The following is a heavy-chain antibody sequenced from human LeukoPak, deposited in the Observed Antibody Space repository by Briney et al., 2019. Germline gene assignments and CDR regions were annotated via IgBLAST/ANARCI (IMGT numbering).Heavy chain of an antibody. CDR1: GYTFTSYG. D-gene: IGHD4-17*01. CDR3: ARAPGDTVTTYYYYGMDV. J-gene: IGHJ6*02. Sequence: ASVKVSCKASGYTFTSYGISWVRQAPGQGLEWMGWISAYNGNTNYAQKLQGRVTMTTDTSTSTAYMELRSLRSEDTAVYYCARAPGDTVTTYYYYGMDVWGQGTTVTVSS. V-gene: IGHV1-18*01. CDR2: ISAYNGNT.